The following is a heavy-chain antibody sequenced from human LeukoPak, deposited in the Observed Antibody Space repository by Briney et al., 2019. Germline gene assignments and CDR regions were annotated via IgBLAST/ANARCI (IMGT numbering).Heavy chain of an antibody. CDR2: IYYSGST. V-gene: IGHV4-31*03. D-gene: IGHD3-22*01. CDR1: GGSISSGGYY. J-gene: IGHJ4*02. Sequence: SETLSLTCTVSGGSISSGGYYWSWIRQHPGKGLEWIGYIYYSGSTYYNPSLKSRVTISVNTSKNQFSLKLSSVTAADTAVYYCARGFWDSSGYYWVSYFDYWGQGTLVTVSS. CDR3: ARGFWDSSGYYWVSYFDY.